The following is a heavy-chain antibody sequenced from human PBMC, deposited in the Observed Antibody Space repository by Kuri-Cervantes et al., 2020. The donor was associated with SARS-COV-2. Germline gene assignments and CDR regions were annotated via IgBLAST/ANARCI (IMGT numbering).Heavy chain of an antibody. V-gene: IGHV1-2*02. CDR3: ARVESNSGWDMISGPPGWFDF. CDR2: IKPSSGGT. D-gene: IGHD6-19*01. J-gene: IGHJ5*01. CDR1: GYGFTGYY. Sequence: ASVKVSCKASGYGFTGYYVHWVRQAPGQGLEWMGWIKPSSGGTNYAQKFQGRVTMTRDTSISTAYMELRRLRSDDTAMYYCARVESNSGWDMISGPPGWFDFWGQGTLVTVSS.